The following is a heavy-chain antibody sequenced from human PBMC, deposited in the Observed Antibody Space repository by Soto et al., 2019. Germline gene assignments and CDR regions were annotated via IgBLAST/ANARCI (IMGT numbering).Heavy chain of an antibody. CDR3: ARGHYYYDSSGYYLHFDY. CDR1: GYTFTGYY. V-gene: IGHV1-2*04. J-gene: IGHJ4*02. Sequence: ASVKVSCKASGYTFTGYYMHWVRQAPGQGLEWMGWINPNSGGTNYAQKFQGWVTMTRDTSISTAYMELSRLRSDDTAVYYCARGHYYYDSSGYYLHFDYWGQGTLVTVSS. CDR2: INPNSGGT. D-gene: IGHD3-22*01.